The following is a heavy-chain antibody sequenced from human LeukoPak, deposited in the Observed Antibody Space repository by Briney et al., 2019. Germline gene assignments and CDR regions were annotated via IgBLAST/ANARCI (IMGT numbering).Heavy chain of an antibody. V-gene: IGHV3-74*01. CDR3: ARAEGYGDYSGYYGMDV. J-gene: IGHJ6*02. CDR2: INPDGTST. CDR1: EFTFSSYW. D-gene: IGHD4-17*01. Sequence: SGGSLRLSCAASEFTFSSYWMHWVRQAPGKGLMWVSRINPDGTSTNYADSVKGRFTISRDNAKNSLYLQMNSLRAEDTAVYYCARAEGYGDYSGYYGMDVWGQGTTVTVSS.